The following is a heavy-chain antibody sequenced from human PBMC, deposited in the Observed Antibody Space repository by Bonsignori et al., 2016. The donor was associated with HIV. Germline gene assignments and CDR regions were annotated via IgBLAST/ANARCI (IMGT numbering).Heavy chain of an antibody. D-gene: IGHD5-24*01. CDR2: INHSGST. Sequence: WIRQPPGKGLEWIGEINHSGSTNYNPSLKSRVTISVDTSKNQFSLKLSSVTAADTAVYYCARGEGEMAAFDYWGQGTLVTVSS. J-gene: IGHJ4*02. V-gene: IGHV4-34*01. CDR3: ARGEGEMAAFDY.